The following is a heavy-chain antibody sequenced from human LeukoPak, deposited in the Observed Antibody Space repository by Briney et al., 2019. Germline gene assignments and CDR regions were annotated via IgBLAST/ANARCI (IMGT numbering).Heavy chain of an antibody. CDR3: VKDGDYGDYLGYFDY. CDR1: GFTFSSYA. Sequence: PGGSLRLSCSASGFTFSSYAMHWVRQAPGKGLEYVSAISSNGGSTYYADSVKGRFTTSRDNSKNTLYLQMSSLRAEGTAVYYCVKDGDYGDYLGYFDYWGQGTLVTVSS. V-gene: IGHV3-64D*09. D-gene: IGHD4-17*01. CDR2: ISSNGGST. J-gene: IGHJ4*02.